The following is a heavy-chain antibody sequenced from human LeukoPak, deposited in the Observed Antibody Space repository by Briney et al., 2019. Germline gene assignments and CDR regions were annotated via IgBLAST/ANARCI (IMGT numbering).Heavy chain of an antibody. CDR2: IHTSGDT. CDR3: IVFGDSNH. V-gene: IGHV3-53*01. J-gene: IGHJ5*02. D-gene: IGHD4-17*01. CDR1: GLTGSHNY. Sequence: PGGSLRLSCAASGLTGSHNYVSGVRHAPGKGLEWVSAIHTSGDTCYADSVKGRFTISRDTSKNTLYLQINSLRVEDTAVYYCIVFGDSNHWGQGTLVTVSS.